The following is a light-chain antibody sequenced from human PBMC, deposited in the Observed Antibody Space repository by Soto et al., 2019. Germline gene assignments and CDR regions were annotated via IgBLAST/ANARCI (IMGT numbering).Light chain of an antibody. CDR2: AAS. V-gene: IGKV1-8*01. CDR1: QGISSY. Sequence: AIRMTQSPSSLSASTGDRVTITCRASQGISSYLAWYQQKPGKAPKLLIYAASTMQSGVPSRFSGSGSGTDFTLPINCLQYEDFATYYCQQYYSYPPYTFGPGTKVDIK. J-gene: IGKJ3*01. CDR3: QQYYSYPPYT.